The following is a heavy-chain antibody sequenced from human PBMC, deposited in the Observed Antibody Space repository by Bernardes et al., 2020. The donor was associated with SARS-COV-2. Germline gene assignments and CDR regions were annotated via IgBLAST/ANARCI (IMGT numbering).Heavy chain of an antibody. CDR1: GYSIRSGYY. CDR2: IYHSGST. CDR3: ARSVGVTMIVVVTIPYYFDY. V-gene: IGHV4-38-2*01. Sequence: SETLSLICAVSGYSIRSGYYWGWIRQPPGKGLEWNGSIYHSGSTYYNPSLKSRVTISVDTSKNQFSLKLSSVTAADTAVYYCARSVGVTMIVVVTIPYYFDYWGQGTLVTVSS. J-gene: IGHJ4*02. D-gene: IGHD3-22*01.